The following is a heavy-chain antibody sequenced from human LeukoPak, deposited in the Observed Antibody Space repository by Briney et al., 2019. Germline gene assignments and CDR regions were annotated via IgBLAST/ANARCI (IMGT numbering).Heavy chain of an antibody. CDR1: GGSINSYY. CDR2: IYYSGST. J-gene: IGHJ4*02. V-gene: IGHV4-59*01. D-gene: IGHD1-26*01. CDR3: ARTKGELSADY. Sequence: SETLSLTCTVSGGSINSYYWSWIRQPPGKGLEWIGYIYYSGSTNYNPSLKSRVTISVDTSENQFSLKLSSVTAADTAVYYCARTKGELSADYWGQGTLVTVSS.